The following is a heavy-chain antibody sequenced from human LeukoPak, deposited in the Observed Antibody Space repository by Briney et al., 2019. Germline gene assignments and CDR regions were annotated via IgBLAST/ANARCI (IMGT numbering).Heavy chain of an antibody. D-gene: IGHD3-22*01. Sequence: PGGSLRLSCAASGFTFSSYAMSWVRQAPGKGLEWVSIVSGSGGDIYYADSLKGRFTISRDNSKNALYLQMNSLRAEDTAVYYCARGGHDYYDRSGYYYMSAFDIWGQGTMVTVSS. CDR1: GFTFSSYA. V-gene: IGHV3-23*01. CDR3: ARGGHDYYDRSGYYYMSAFDI. J-gene: IGHJ3*02. CDR2: VSGSGGDI.